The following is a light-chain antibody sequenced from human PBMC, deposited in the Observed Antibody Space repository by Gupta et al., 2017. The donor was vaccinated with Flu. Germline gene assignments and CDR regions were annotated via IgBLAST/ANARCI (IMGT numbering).Light chain of an antibody. CDR3: QHRYDSPGNA. CDR2: ETS. CDR1: EDISNY. V-gene: IGKV1-33*01. Sequence: DIQMTQSPTSLSASVGDRVAITCQANEDISNYLNWHQQKPGKAPKLLIYETSTWDTGVPSRFSGTGSGLEXTLTIKXRQDEDTAAYFCQHRYDSPGNAFGXGTKL. J-gene: IGKJ3*01.